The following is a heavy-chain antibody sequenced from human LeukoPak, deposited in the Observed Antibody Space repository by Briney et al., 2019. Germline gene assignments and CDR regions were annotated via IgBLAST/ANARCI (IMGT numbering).Heavy chain of an antibody. CDR1: GFTFSSYS. CDR3: ARDPAYDGYYFDY. J-gene: IGHJ4*02. D-gene: IGHD5-12*01. CDR2: ISNSGDTI. Sequence: GGSLRLSCAASGFTFSSYSMNWVRQAPGQGLEWVSYISNSGDTIYYADSVKGRFTISRDNAKNSLYLQMNSLRDEDTAVCYCARDPAYDGYYFDYWGEGTLVTVSS. V-gene: IGHV3-48*02.